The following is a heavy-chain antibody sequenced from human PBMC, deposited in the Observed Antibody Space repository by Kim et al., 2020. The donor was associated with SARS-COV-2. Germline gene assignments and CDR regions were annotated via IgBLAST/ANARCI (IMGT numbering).Heavy chain of an antibody. J-gene: IGHJ2*01. Sequence: GGSLRLSCAASGFAFSNYGMQWVRQAPGKGPEWVTVISYDGRTQFYTDSVKGRFTVSRDNSKNTLFLHMNSVRTEDTAVYYCAKEHTRQSSDWVFDLWGRGTLVTVSS. CDR2: ISYDGRTQ. CDR1: GFAFSNYG. V-gene: IGHV3-30*18. CDR3: AKEHTRQSSDWVFDL.